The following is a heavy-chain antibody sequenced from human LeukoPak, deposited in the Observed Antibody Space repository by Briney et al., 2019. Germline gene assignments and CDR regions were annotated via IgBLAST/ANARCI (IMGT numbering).Heavy chain of an antibody. CDR2: IWYDGSNK. D-gene: IGHD6-19*01. CDR3: ARDSDSSGWN. CDR1: GFTFSSYG. J-gene: IGHJ4*02. V-gene: IGHV3-33*01. Sequence: PGGSLRLSCAASGFTFSSYGMHWVCKAPGKGQEWVAVIWYDGSNKYYADSAKGRFTISRDNSKNTLYLQMNSLRAEDTAVYYCARDSDSSGWNWGQGTLVTVSS.